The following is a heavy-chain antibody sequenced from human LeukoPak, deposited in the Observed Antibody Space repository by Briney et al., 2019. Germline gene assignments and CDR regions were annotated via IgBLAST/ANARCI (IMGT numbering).Heavy chain of an antibody. CDR2: ISGSGGST. CDR3: AKSLSSGWYYYFQH. J-gene: IGHJ1*01. Sequence: GGSLRLSCAGSGFTFSSYAMRWVRQAPGKVLEWVSAISGSGGSTYYADSVKGRFTISRDNSKNTLYLQMNSLRAEDTAVYYCAKSLSSGWYYYFQHWGQGTLVTVSS. V-gene: IGHV3-23*01. D-gene: IGHD6-19*01. CDR1: GFTFSSYA.